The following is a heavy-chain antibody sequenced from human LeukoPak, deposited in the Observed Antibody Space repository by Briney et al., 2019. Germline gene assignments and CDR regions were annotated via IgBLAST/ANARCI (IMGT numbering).Heavy chain of an antibody. Sequence: SETLSPTCTVSGGSISSYYWSWIRQPPGKGLEWIGYIYYSGSTNYNPSLKSRVTISVDTSKNQFSLKLSSVTAADTAVYYCASLGSGSYYSLWGQGTLVTVSS. J-gene: IGHJ4*02. CDR3: ASLGSGSYYSL. D-gene: IGHD3-10*01. CDR2: IYYSGST. V-gene: IGHV4-59*01. CDR1: GGSISSYY.